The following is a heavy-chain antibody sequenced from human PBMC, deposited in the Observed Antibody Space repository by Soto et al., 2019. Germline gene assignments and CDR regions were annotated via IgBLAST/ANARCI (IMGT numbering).Heavy chain of an antibody. CDR2: IIPIFGTA. Sequence: PVKVSCKPSGGTFSSYAISGVRQAPGQGLEWMGGIIPIFGTADYAQKFQGRVTITADESRSTGNMELSSLRSEDTAVYYCASHYDSSGYYYRGVDYWGQGTLVTVSS. D-gene: IGHD3-22*01. CDR3: ASHYDSSGYYYRGVDY. V-gene: IGHV1-69*01. J-gene: IGHJ4*02. CDR1: GGTFSSYA.